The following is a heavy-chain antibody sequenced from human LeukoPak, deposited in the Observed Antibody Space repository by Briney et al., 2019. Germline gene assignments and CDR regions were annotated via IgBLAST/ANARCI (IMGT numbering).Heavy chain of an antibody. V-gene: IGHV4-59*12. CDR1: GDSISSYS. Sequence: PSETLSLTCTVSGDSISSYSWSWVRQPPGRGLEWIGYVYYSGSTTYNPSLKSRVTISLDTPKKQFSLKLNSVTAADTAIYYCAGDYTLRSYRFDYWGRGTLVTVSS. CDR2: VYYSGST. CDR3: AGDYTLRSYRFDY. D-gene: IGHD3-16*02. J-gene: IGHJ4*02.